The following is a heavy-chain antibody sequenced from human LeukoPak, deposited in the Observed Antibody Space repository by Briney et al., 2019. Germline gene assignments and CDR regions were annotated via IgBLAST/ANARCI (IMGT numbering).Heavy chain of an antibody. CDR1: GFTFSSYA. J-gene: IGHJ4*02. Sequence: GGSLRLSCAASGFTFSSYAMHWVRLAPGKGLEWVAIISYDGSNKHYADSVKGRLTISRDNSKNTLYLQMNSLRPEDTAVYYCAKDGDYGSGTYFFDYWGQGTLVTVSS. D-gene: IGHD3-10*01. CDR3: AKDGDYGSGTYFFDY. V-gene: IGHV3-30*18. CDR2: ISYDGSNK.